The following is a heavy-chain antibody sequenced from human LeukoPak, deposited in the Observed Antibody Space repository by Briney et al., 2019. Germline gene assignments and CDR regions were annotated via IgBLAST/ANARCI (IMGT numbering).Heavy chain of an antibody. J-gene: IGHJ4*02. CDR2: ISGSGGST. CDR3: ARSAGDILTGYFDY. D-gene: IGHD3-9*01. CDR1: GFTFSSYA. Sequence: PGGSLRLSCAASGFTFSSYAMSWVRQAPGKWLEWVSAISGSGGSTYYADSVKGRFTISRDNSKNTLYLQMNSLRAEDTAVYYCARSAGDILTGYFDYWGQGTLVTVSS. V-gene: IGHV3-23*01.